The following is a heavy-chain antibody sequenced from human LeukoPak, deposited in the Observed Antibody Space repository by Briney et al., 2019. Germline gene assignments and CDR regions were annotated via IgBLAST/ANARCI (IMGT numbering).Heavy chain of an antibody. Sequence: PSETLSLTCTVSGGSISSYYWSWIRQPAGKGLEWIGRIYTSGSTNYNPSLKSRVTMSVDTSKNQFSLKLSSVTAADTAVYYCASTYYYGSGSLRDYWGQGTLVTVSS. V-gene: IGHV4-4*07. CDR1: GGSISSYY. D-gene: IGHD3-10*01. CDR3: ASTYYYGSGSLRDY. J-gene: IGHJ4*02. CDR2: IYTSGST.